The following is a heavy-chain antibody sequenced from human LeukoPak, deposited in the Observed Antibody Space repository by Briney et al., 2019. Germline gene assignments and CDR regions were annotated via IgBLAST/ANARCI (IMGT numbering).Heavy chain of an antibody. CDR1: GFTFRNYG. V-gene: IGHV3-30*18. D-gene: IGHD4-17*01. CDR3: AKSATVTPVSAFDI. J-gene: IGHJ3*02. Sequence: GGSLRLSCAVSGFTFRNYGMHWVRQAPGKGLEWVALISYDGSNKNYADSEKGRFTISRDNSMNTLYLQMNSLRAEDTAVYYCAKSATVTPVSAFDIWGQGTMVTVSS. CDR2: ISYDGSNK.